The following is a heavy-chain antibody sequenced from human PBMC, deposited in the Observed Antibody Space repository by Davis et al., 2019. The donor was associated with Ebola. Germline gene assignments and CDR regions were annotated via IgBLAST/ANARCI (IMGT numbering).Heavy chain of an antibody. V-gene: IGHV4-34*01. J-gene: IGHJ6*02. Sequence: SETLSLTCAVYGGSFSGYYWSWIRQPPGKGLEWIGEINHSGSTHYNPSLKSRVTISVDTSKNQFSLKLSSVTAADTAVYSCAIVGLGNCSSTSCYFHGMDVWGQGTTVTVSS. CDR3: AIVGLGNCSSTSCYFHGMDV. CDR1: GGSFSGYY. D-gene: IGHD2-2*01. CDR2: INHSGST.